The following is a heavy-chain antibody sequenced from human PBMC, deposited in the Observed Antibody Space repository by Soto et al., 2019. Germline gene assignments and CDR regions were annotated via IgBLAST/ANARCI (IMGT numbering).Heavy chain of an antibody. Sequence: GGSLRLSCAASGFTFDDYAMHWVRQAPGKGLEWVSGISWNSGSIGYADSVKGRFTISRDNAKNSLYLQMNSLRAEDTALYYCAKGTFPGVPAAIGDVWGKGTTVTVSS. CDR2: ISWNSGSI. V-gene: IGHV3-9*01. J-gene: IGHJ6*04. CDR3: AKGTFPGVPAAIGDV. CDR1: GFTFDDYA. D-gene: IGHD2-2*01.